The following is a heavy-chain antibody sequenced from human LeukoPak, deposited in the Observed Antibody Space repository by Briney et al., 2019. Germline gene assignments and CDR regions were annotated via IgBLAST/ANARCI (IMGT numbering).Heavy chain of an antibody. Sequence: PSEPLSLTCAVSGGPFSGYYWTWIRQSPGKGLEWIGEIDHSGGTHNNPSLRSRVTISVDTSKSQFSLKLTSVTAADTGVYYCAKPGGFFLYYMDVWGKGTTVTVSS. J-gene: IGHJ6*03. CDR1: GGPFSGYY. D-gene: IGHD1-14*01. V-gene: IGHV4-34*01. CDR3: AKPGGFFLYYMDV. CDR2: IDHSGGT.